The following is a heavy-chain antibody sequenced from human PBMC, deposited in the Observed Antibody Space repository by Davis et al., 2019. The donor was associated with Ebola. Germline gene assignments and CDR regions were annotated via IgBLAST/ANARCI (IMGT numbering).Heavy chain of an antibody. D-gene: IGHD3-10*01. V-gene: IGHV3-7*03. CDR3: ARRSGGF. CDR2: IKHDGSEN. J-gene: IGHJ6*02. CDR1: GFTFSSSW. Sequence: GGSLRLSCAASGFTFSSSWMSWVRQAPGKGLEWVANIKHDGSENYSVDSVKGRFTISRDNAKNSLYLKMNSLRAEDTAVYYCARRSGGFGGQGTTVTVSS.